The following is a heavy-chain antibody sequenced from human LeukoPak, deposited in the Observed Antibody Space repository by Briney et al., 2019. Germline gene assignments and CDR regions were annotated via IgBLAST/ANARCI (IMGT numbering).Heavy chain of an antibody. J-gene: IGHJ4*02. CDR2: INPNSGGT. V-gene: IGHV1-2*02. CDR1: GYTFTGYY. Sequence: ASVKVSCKASGYTFTGYYMHWVRQPPGQGLEWMGWINPNSGGTNYAQKFQGRVTMTRDTSISTAYMELSRLRSDDTAVYYCARGGPYDILTGYYNAIDYWGQGTLVTVSS. CDR3: ARGGPYDILTGYYNAIDY. D-gene: IGHD3-9*01.